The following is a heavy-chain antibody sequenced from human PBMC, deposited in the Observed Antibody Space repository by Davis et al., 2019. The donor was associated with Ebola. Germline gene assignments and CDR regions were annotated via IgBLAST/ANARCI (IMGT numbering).Heavy chain of an antibody. D-gene: IGHD3-10*01. Sequence: SVKVSCKASGGTFSSYAISWVRQAPGQGLEWMGIINPSGGSTSYAQKFQGRVTITADESTSTAYMELSSLRSEDTAVYYCARVGSYSGSADYWGQGTLVTVSS. CDR2: INPSGGST. V-gene: IGHV1-69*11. CDR3: ARVGSYSGSADY. CDR1: GGTFSSYA. J-gene: IGHJ4*02.